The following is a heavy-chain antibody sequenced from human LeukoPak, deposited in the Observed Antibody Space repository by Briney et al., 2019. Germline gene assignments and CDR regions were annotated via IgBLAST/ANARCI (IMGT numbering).Heavy chain of an antibody. J-gene: IGHJ6*04. CDR1: GFTFSSYE. V-gene: IGHV3-48*03. Sequence: PGGSLRLSCADSGFTFSSYEMNWVRHAPGKGLEWVSYISSSGSTIYYADSVKGRFTISRDNAKNSLYLQMNSLKAEDTAVYYCAELGITMIGGVWGKGTTVTISS. CDR3: AELGITMIGGV. CDR2: ISSSGSTI. D-gene: IGHD3-10*02.